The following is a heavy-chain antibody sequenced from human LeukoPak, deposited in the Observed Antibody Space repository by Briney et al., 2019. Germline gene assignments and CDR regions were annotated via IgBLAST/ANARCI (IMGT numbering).Heavy chain of an antibody. CDR1: GGSISNSDYY. D-gene: IGHD3-10*01. CDR3: ATLCYYGSAYYFDY. CDR2: IYYRGST. Sequence: PSETLSLTCTVSGGSISNSDYYWGWIRQPPGKGLEWIGSIYYRGSTYYSPSLGSRVTLSVDTSKNQFSLKLSSVTAADTAVYYCATLCYYGSAYYFDYWGQGTLVAVSS. V-gene: IGHV4-39*01. J-gene: IGHJ4*02.